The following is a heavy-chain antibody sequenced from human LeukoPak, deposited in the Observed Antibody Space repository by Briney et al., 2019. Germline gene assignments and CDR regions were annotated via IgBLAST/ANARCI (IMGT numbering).Heavy chain of an antibody. CDR2: IYYSGST. CDR1: GGSISSYY. Sequence: SETLSLTCTVSGGSISSYYWSWIRQPPGMGLEWIGYIYYSGSTNYNPSLKNQVTISVDTSKDQFSLRLTSVTAADTAMYYCARSFLGDWYFDLWGRGTLVTVSS. J-gene: IGHJ2*01. V-gene: IGHV4-59*01. CDR3: ARSFLGDWYFDL. D-gene: IGHD1-26*01.